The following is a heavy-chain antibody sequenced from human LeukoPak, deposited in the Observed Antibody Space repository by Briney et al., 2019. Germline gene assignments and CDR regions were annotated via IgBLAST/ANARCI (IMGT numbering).Heavy chain of an antibody. CDR1: GYSISNGFY. V-gene: IGHV3-7*01. Sequence: PADTLSLTCTVSGYSISNGFYWAWIRPSPGKGLEWVANLKQGGSEKYYVDSVKGRFNISRDNAKKSLYLQMNSLRAEGTAVYYCARDADYQENSFWFDAFDMWGRGTRVTVSS. CDR2: LKQGGSEK. D-gene: IGHD3-3*01. CDR3: ARDADYQENSFWFDAFDM. J-gene: IGHJ3*02.